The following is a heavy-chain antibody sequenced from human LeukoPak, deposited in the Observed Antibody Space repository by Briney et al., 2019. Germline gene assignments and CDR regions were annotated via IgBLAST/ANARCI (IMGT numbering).Heavy chain of an antibody. J-gene: IGHJ6*02. CDR1: GYTFTSYD. D-gene: IGHD2-2*01. Sequence: ASVKVSCTASGYTFTSYDINWVRQATGQGLEWMGWMNPNSGNTGYAQKFQGRVTMTRNTSISTAYMELSSLRSEDTAVYYCASSPIVVVPAAMSYYYYGMDVWGQGTTVTVSS. V-gene: IGHV1-8*01. CDR2: MNPNSGNT. CDR3: ASSPIVVVPAAMSYYYYGMDV.